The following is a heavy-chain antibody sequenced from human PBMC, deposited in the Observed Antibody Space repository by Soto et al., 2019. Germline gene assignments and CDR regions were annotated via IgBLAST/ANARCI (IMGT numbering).Heavy chain of an antibody. D-gene: IGHD6-19*01. V-gene: IGHV4-59*01. CDR1: GGSISSYY. Sequence: SETLSLTCTVSGGSISSYYWSWIRQPPGKGLEWIGYIYYSGSTNYNPPLKSRVTISVDTSKNQFSLKLSSVTAAYTAVYYCARGSGWYYFDYWGQGTLVTVSS. CDR2: IYYSGST. J-gene: IGHJ4*02. CDR3: ARGSGWYYFDY.